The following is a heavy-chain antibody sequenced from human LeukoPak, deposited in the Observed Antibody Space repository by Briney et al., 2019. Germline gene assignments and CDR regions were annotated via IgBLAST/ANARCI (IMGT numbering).Heavy chain of an antibody. CDR3: VYVDYLYYFDY. V-gene: IGHV1-69*05. CDR1: GGTFSSYA. Sequence: ASVKVSCKASGGTFSSYAISWVRQAPGQGLEWMGGIIPIFGTANYAQKFQGRVTITTDESTSTAYMELSSLRSEDTAVYYCVYVDYLYYFDYWGQGTLVTVSS. D-gene: IGHD4-17*01. J-gene: IGHJ4*02. CDR2: IIPIFGTA.